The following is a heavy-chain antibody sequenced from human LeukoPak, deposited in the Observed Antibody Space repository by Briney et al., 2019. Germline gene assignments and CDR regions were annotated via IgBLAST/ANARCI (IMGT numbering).Heavy chain of an antibody. CDR2: IKQDGSDK. CDR1: GFTFSTYC. CDR3: AREHWGPEY. J-gene: IGHJ4*02. Sequence: PGGSLRLSCAASGFTFSTYCMTWVRQAPGKGLEWVANIKQDGSDKHYVDSVKGRFTISRDNAKNSVDLQMNSLRAEDTAVYYCAREHWGPEYWGQGTLVTVSS. D-gene: IGHD7-27*01. V-gene: IGHV3-7*03.